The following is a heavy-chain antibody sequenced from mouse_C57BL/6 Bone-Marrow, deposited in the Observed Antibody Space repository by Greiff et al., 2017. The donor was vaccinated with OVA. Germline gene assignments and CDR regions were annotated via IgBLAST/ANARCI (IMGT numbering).Heavy chain of an antibody. V-gene: IGHV5-2*01. CDR1: EYEFPSHD. CDR2: INSDGGST. J-gene: IGHJ2*01. D-gene: IGHD2-2*01. Sequence: VQLQQSGGGLVQPGESLKLSCESNEYEFPSHDMSWVRKTPEKRLELVAAINSDGGSTYYPDTMERRFIISRDNTKKTLYLQMRSLRSEDTALYYCARRIYYGYDGRGFDYWGQGTTLTVSS. CDR3: ARRIYYGYDGRGFDY.